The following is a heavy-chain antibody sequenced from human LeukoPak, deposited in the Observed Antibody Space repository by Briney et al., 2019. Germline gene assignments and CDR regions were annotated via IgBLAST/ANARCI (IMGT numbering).Heavy chain of an antibody. CDR2: INHSGST. D-gene: IGHD4-17*01. CDR3: ARLTTVTREYYYSYSMDG. CDR1: GGSFSGYY. Sequence: SETLSLTCAVYGGSFSGYYWSWIRQPPGKGLEWIGEINHSGSTNYNPSLKSRVTISVDTSKNQFSLKLSSVTAADTAVYYCARLTTVTREYYYSYSMDGWGQGTTVTASS. J-gene: IGHJ6*03. V-gene: IGHV4-34*01.